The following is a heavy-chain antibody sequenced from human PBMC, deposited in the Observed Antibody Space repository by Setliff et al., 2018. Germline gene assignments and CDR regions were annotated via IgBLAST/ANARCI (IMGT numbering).Heavy chain of an antibody. CDR1: GFTFSSYW. J-gene: IGHJ5*02. CDR2: IKQDGSGK. Sequence: GGSLRLSCAASGFTFSSYWMSWVRQAPGKGLEWVANIKQDGSGKYYVDSVKGRFTISRDNAKNSLYLQMNSLRAEDTAVYYCARELAGNTIFGVVTEKGETYNWFDPWGQGTLVTVSS. CDR3: ARELAGNTIFGVVTEKGETYNWFDP. V-gene: IGHV3-7*01. D-gene: IGHD3-3*01.